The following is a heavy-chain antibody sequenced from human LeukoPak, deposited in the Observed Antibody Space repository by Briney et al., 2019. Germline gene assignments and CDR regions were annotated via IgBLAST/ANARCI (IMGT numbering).Heavy chain of an antibody. D-gene: IGHD3-3*01. Sequence: GGSLRLSCEASGFTFSIYTMNWVRQAPGKGLEWVSIISAGSRHIYYADSVRGRFTISRDDAKNSLYLQMNTLRAEDTAVYYCARDGYQVPTTFGTFDPWGQGTLVTVSS. CDR2: ISAGSRHI. CDR1: GFTFSIYT. V-gene: IGHV3-21*01. J-gene: IGHJ5*02. CDR3: ARDGYQVPTTFGTFDP.